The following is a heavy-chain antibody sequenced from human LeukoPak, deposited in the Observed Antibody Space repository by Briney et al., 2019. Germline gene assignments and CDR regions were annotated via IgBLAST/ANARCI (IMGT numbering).Heavy chain of an antibody. D-gene: IGHD3-3*02. Sequence: GASVKVSCTASGYTFTSYDINWVRQATGQGLEWMGWMNPNSGNTGYAQKFQGRVTITRNTSISTAYMELSSLRSEDTAVYYCARAERIFGVVTRWFDPWGQGTLVTVSS. CDR2: MNPNSGNT. CDR1: GYTFTSYD. CDR3: ARAERIFGVVTRWFDP. J-gene: IGHJ5*02. V-gene: IGHV1-8*03.